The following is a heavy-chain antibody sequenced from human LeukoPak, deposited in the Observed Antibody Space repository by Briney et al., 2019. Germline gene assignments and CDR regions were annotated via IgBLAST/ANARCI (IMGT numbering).Heavy chain of an antibody. V-gene: IGHV1-18*01. Sequence: GASVKVSSKASGYTFTSYGISWVRQAPGQGLEWMGWISAYNGNTNYAQKFQGRVTMPTDTSTSTAYMELRSLRSDDTAVYYCARHFIAGSYDWWGQGTLVTVSA. D-gene: IGHD1-26*01. CDR2: ISAYNGNT. CDR1: GYTFTSYG. CDR3: ARHFIAGSYDW. J-gene: IGHJ4*02.